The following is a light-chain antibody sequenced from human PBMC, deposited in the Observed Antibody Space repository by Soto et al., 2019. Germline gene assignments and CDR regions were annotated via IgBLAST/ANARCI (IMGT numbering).Light chain of an antibody. CDR2: GAS. J-gene: IGKJ2*01. CDR3: QQYGSSPFT. V-gene: IGKV3-20*01. CDR1: QSVSSSY. Sequence: DIVLTQSPGTLSLSPGESATLSCRASQSVSSSYLAWYQQKPGQAPRLLIYGASTRTTGIPDRFSGSGSGTDFTLTISRLEPEDVAVYYCQQYGSSPFTFGQGTILEIK.